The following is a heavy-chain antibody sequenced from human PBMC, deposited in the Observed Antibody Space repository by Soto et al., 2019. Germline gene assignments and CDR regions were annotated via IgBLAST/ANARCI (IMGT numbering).Heavy chain of an antibody. CDR2: IYHSGST. J-gene: IGHJ6*02. Sequence: SETLSLTCTVSGGSISSGDYYWSWIRQPPGKGLEWIGYIYHSGSTYYNPSLKSRVTISVDTSKNQFSLKLSSVTAADTAVYYCARDPYYDILTGPRGGMDVWGQGTTVTVSS. D-gene: IGHD3-9*01. CDR3: ARDPYYDILTGPRGGMDV. V-gene: IGHV4-30-4*01. CDR1: GGSISSGDYY.